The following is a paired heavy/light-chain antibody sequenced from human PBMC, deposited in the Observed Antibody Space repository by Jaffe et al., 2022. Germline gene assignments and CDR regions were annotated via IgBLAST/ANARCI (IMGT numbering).Heavy chain of an antibody. CDR2: ISGSGGST. CDR1: GFTFSSYA. CDR3: AKVPNYDYIWGSYRYTDFAYQPYYFDY. Sequence: EVQLLESGGGLVQPGGSLRLSCAASGFTFSSYAMSWVRQAPGKGLEWVSAISGSGGSTYYADSVKGRFTISRDNSKNTLYLQMNSLRAEDTAVYYCAKVPNYDYIWGSYRYTDFAYQPYYFDYWGQGTLVTVSS. D-gene: IGHD3-16*02. V-gene: IGHV3-23*01. J-gene: IGHJ4*02.
Light chain of an antibody. CDR1: SSNIGAGYD. CDR3: QSYDSSLSGSRV. CDR2: GNS. V-gene: IGLV1-40*01. J-gene: IGLJ1*01. Sequence: QSVLTQPPSVSGAPGQRVTISCTGSSSNIGAGYDVHWYQQLPGTAPKLLIYGNSNRPSGVPDRFSGSKSGTSASLAITGLQAEDEADYYCQSYDSSLSGSRVFGTGTKVTVL.